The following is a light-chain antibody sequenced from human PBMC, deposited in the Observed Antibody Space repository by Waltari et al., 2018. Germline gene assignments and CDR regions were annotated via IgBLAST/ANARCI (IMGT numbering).Light chain of an antibody. CDR3: LLSYSGSRWV. Sequence: QAVVPQEPSLTVSPGGPVTPTCCSSTGAVTSGYYPYWFQQKPGQAPRTLIYNTTNKPSWTPARVSGSLLGGKAALTLSGAQPEDEAEYYCLLSYSGSRWVFGGGTRLTVL. V-gene: IGLV7-46*01. CDR2: NTT. CDR1: TGAVTSGYY. J-gene: IGLJ3*02.